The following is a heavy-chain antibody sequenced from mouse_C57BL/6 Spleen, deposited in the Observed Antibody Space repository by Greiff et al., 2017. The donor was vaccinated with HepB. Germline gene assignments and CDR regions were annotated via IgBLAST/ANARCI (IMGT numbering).Heavy chain of an antibody. J-gene: IGHJ3*01. CDR2: IDPETGGT. V-gene: IGHV1-15*01. CDR3: TRGDAGTWFAY. CDR1: GYTFTDYE. D-gene: IGHD3-3*01. Sequence: QVHVKQSGAELVRPGASVTLSCKASGYTFTDYEMHWVKQTPVHGLEWIGAIDPETGGTAYNQKFKGKAILTADKSSSTAYMELRSLTSEDSAVYYCTRGDAGTWFAYWGQGTLVTVSA.